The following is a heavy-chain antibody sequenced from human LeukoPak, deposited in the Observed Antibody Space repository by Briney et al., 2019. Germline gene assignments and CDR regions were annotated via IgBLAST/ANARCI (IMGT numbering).Heavy chain of an antibody. CDR3: ARETGSGSHDAFDI. J-gene: IGHJ3*02. CDR2: INPNSGGT. Sequence: ASVKVSCKASGYTFTGYYMHWVRQAPGQGLEWMGWINPNSGGTNYAQKFQGRVTMTRDTSISTAYMELSRLRSDDTAVYYCARETGSGSHDAFDIWGQGTMVTVSS. CDR1: GYTFTGYY. D-gene: IGHD1-26*01. V-gene: IGHV1-2*02.